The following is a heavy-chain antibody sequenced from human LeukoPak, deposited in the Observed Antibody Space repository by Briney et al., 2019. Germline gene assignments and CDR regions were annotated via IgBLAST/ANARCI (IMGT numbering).Heavy chain of an antibody. J-gene: IGHJ4*02. CDR2: INHSGST. CDR3: ARSLYSSSWYYFDY. CDR1: GGSLSGYY. V-gene: IGHV4-34*01. D-gene: IGHD6-13*01. Sequence: SETLSLTCAVYGGSLSGYYWSWIRQPPGKGLEWIGEINHSGSTNYNPSLKSRVTISVDTSKNQFSLKLSSVTAADTAVYYCARSLYSSSWYYFDYWGQGTLVTVSS.